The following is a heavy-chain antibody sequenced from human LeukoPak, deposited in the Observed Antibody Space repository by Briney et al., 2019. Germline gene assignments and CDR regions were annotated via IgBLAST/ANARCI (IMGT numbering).Heavy chain of an antibody. Sequence: GGSLSLSCAASGFTFSSYAMSWVRQAPGKGLVWVSDISGSGGRTYYADSVKGRFTISRDNSKNTLYLQMNSLRAEDTAVYYCAKDRFTVTTEVEGFDYWGQGTLVTVSS. CDR3: AKDRFTVTTEVEGFDY. V-gene: IGHV3-23*01. D-gene: IGHD4-17*01. J-gene: IGHJ4*02. CDR1: GFTFSSYA. CDR2: ISGSGGRT.